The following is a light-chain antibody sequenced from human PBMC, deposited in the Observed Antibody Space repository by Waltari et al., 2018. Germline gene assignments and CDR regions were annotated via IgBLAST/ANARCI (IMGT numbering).Light chain of an antibody. CDR2: RSN. V-gene: IGLV1-47*01. CDR3: AAWDDSLSLHV. J-gene: IGLJ1*01. CDR1: SSHIGNNF. Sequence: QSVLTQPPSASGTPGQRVAISCSGSSSHIGNNFVNWYQQLPGMAPKPLIYRSNQRPSGVPDRFSGSKSGTTASLAISGLRSEDEADYYCAAWDDSLSLHVFGTGTKVTVL.